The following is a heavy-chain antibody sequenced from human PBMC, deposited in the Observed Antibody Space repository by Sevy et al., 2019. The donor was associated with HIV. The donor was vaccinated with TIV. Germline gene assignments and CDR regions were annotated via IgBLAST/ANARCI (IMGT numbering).Heavy chain of an antibody. CDR3: TRDRRNYGGQYFDY. Sequence: GGSLRLSCAASGLTFSDYYMSWVRQAPGKGLEWISHISSGSSHTNDADSVKGRFTISRDNAKNSLYLEMNSLRVEDTAVYYCTRDRRNYGGQYFDYWGQRTLVTVSS. D-gene: IGHD4-17*01. CDR2: ISSGSSHT. CDR1: GLTFSDYY. V-gene: IGHV3-11*06. J-gene: IGHJ4*02.